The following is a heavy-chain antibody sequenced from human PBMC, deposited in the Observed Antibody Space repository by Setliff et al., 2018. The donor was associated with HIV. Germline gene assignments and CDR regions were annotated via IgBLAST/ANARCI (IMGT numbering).Heavy chain of an antibody. D-gene: IGHD6-19*01. CDR2: IYYSGST. Sequence: SETLSLTCTVSGGSISSHYWSWIRQPPGKGLEWIGSIYYSGSTNYNPSLKSRITMSLDASKNQFSLKLNSVTAADTAVYYCARGRAEYVAVAVMGSWFDPWGQGTLVTVSS. V-gene: IGHV4-59*08. J-gene: IGHJ5*02. CDR3: ARGRAEYVAVAVMGSWFDP. CDR1: GGSISSHY.